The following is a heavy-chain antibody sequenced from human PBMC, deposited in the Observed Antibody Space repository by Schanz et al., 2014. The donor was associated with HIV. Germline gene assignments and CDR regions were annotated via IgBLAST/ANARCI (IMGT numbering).Heavy chain of an antibody. CDR2: ITPDGSVT. Sequence: DVQLVESGGGLIQPGESLRLSCVAPGFTFGTKWMYWVRQGPGKGLAWVSYITPDGSVTYADSVKGRFTTSRDSSKNTLFLQMNSLRVEDTATYYCRVFMGAFEVWGQGTLVIVSS. CDR1: GFTFGTKW. D-gene: IGHD3-9*01. V-gene: IGHV3-74*01. J-gene: IGHJ4*02. CDR3: RVFMGAFEV.